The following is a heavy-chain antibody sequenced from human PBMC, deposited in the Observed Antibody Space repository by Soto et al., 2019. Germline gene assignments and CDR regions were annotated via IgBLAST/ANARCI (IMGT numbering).Heavy chain of an antibody. V-gene: IGHV3-30-3*01. J-gene: IGHJ4*02. D-gene: IGHD4-17*01. CDR3: PRAVMTSVTDDY. Sequence: QVQLVESGGGVVQPGRSLRLSCAASGFTFSSYAMHWVRQAPGKGLEWVAMISYDGSNKNYADSVKGRFTISRDNSKNTLYLQMNSLRAEDTAIYYCPRAVMTSVTDDYWGQGTLVTVSS. CDR1: GFTFSSYA. CDR2: ISYDGSNK.